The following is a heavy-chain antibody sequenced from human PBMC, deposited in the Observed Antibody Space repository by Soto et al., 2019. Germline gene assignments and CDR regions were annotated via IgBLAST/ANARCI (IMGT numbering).Heavy chain of an antibody. D-gene: IGHD2-8*01. CDR3: SGYCSNGVCYRDY. V-gene: IGHV3-15*01. J-gene: IGHJ4*02. CDR2: IKSKTDGATT. CDR1: GFTFSNAW. Sequence: EVQLVESGGGLVKPGGSLRLSCAASGFTFSNAWMTWVRQAPGKGLEWVGRIKSKTDGATTDYAAPVRGRFTISRDDSKNTLYLQMNSLKTEDTAVYYCSGYCSNGVCYRDYWGQGTLVTVSS.